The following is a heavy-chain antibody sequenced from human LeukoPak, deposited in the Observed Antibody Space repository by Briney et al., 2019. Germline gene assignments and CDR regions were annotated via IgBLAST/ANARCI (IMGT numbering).Heavy chain of an antibody. Sequence: ASVKVSCKASGYTFASYGISWVRQAPGQGLEWMGWISAYNGNTNYAQKLQGRVTMTTDTSTSTAYMELRSLRSDDTAVYYCARLRYYYDSSGYYLSASDAFDIWGQGTMVTVSS. CDR3: ARLRYYYDSSGYYLSASDAFDI. D-gene: IGHD3-22*01. V-gene: IGHV1-18*01. CDR2: ISAYNGNT. CDR1: GYTFASYG. J-gene: IGHJ3*02.